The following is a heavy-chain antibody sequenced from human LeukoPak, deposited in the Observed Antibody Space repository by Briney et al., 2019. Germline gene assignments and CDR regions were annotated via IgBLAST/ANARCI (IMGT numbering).Heavy chain of an antibody. CDR2: IYSGGST. D-gene: IGHD1-26*01. J-gene: IGHJ4*02. CDR3: ARDLVGATSDY. CDR1: GFTVSSNY. V-gene: IGHV3-66*01. Sequence: GGSLRLSCAASGFTVSSNYMSWVRQAPGKRLEWVSVIYSGGSTYYADSVKGRFTISRDNSKNTLYLQMNSLRAEDTAVYYCARDLVGATSDYWGQGTLVTISS.